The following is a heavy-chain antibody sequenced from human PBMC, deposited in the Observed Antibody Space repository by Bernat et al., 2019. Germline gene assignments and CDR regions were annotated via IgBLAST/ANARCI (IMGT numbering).Heavy chain of an antibody. J-gene: IGHJ4*02. CDR2: IWYDGSNK. CDR1: GFTFSSYG. D-gene: IGHD2-2*01. Sequence: QVQLVESGGGVVQPGRSLRLSCAASGFTFSSYGMHWVRQAPGKGLEWVAVIWYDGSNKYYADSVKGRFTISRDNSKNTLYLQMNSLRAEDTVVYYCARDQTHIQVVVPPGLDYWGQGTLVTVSS. V-gene: IGHV3-33*01. CDR3: ARDQTHIQVVVPPGLDY.